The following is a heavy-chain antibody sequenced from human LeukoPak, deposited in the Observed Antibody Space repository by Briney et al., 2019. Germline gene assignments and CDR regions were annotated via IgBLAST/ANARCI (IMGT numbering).Heavy chain of an antibody. J-gene: IGHJ5*02. CDR3: ARGLGCTSTSCYKEGGPAPPPDRFDP. V-gene: IGHV4-38-2*01. Sequence: SETLSLTCAVSGYSISSGYYWGWIRQPPGKGLEWIGNIFHSGNTYYNPSLKSRVTISVDTSKNQFSLKLSSVTAADTAVYYCARGLGCTSTSCYKEGGPAPPPDRFDPWGQGTLVTVSS. CDR2: IFHSGNT. D-gene: IGHD2-2*02. CDR1: GYSISSGYY.